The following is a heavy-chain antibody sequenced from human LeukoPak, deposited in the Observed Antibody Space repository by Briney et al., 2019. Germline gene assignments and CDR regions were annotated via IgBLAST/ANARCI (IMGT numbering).Heavy chain of an antibody. Sequence: GGSLRLPCAASGLSVSNNYMSWVRQAPGKGLEWLAVIYSDGSPYYADSLKGRFTISRDNSKNTLFLQMNSLRAEDTAVYFCARVVIVTPTDYFDYWGQGTLVTVSS. CDR1: GLSVSNNY. J-gene: IGHJ4*02. D-gene: IGHD2/OR15-2a*01. V-gene: IGHV3-53*01. CDR2: IYSDGSP. CDR3: ARVVIVTPTDYFDY.